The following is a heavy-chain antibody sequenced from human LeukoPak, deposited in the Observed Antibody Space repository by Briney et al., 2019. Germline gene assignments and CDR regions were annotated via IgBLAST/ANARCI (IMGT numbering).Heavy chain of an antibody. CDR1: GGSISSYY. Sequence: PSETPSLTCTVSGGSISSYYWSWIRQPAGKGLEWIGRIYTSGSTNYNPSLKSRVTMSVDTSKNQFSLKLSSVTAADTAVYYCARVRGYYDILTGYLDYYYYMDVWGKGTTVTISS. V-gene: IGHV4-4*07. CDR3: ARVRGYYDILTGYLDYYYYMDV. J-gene: IGHJ6*03. CDR2: IYTSGST. D-gene: IGHD3-9*01.